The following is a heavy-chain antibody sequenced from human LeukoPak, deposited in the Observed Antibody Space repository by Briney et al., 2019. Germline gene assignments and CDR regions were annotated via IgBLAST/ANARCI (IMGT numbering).Heavy chain of an antibody. V-gene: IGHV4-59*08. Sequence: SETLSLTCSVSGGSTSGSHWSWIRQPPGKGLEWIGYIYYSGSTTYNPSLESRVTISVDTSKNQFSLKLRSVTAADTAVYYCARYSGTHSRNFDYWGQGTLVTVSS. J-gene: IGHJ4*02. CDR3: ARYSGTHSRNFDY. D-gene: IGHD1-26*01. CDR1: GGSTSGSH. CDR2: IYYSGST.